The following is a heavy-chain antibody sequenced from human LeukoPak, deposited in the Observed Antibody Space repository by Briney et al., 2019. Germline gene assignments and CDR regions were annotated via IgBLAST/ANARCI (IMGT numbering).Heavy chain of an antibody. Sequence: SSETLSLTCAVYGGSFSGYYWSWIRQPPGKGLEWIGEINHSGSTNYNPSLKSRVTISVDTSKNQFSLKLSSVTAADTAVYYCARAAYGGNSVDYWGQGTLVTVSS. D-gene: IGHD4-23*01. CDR3: ARAAYGGNSVDY. J-gene: IGHJ4*02. V-gene: IGHV4-34*01. CDR2: INHSGST. CDR1: GGSFSGYY.